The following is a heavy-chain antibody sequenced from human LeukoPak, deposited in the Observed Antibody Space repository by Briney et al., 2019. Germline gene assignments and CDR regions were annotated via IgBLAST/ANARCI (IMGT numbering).Heavy chain of an antibody. CDR3: AKADGRGHALPYGMDV. J-gene: IGHJ6*02. D-gene: IGHD5-12*01. Sequence: GRSLRLSCAASGFTFCSYGMHWVRQAPGKGLEWVAVISYDGSNKYYADSVKGRFTISRDNSKNTLYLQMNSLRAEDTAVYYCAKADGRGHALPYGMDVWGQGTTVTVSS. CDR2: ISYDGSNK. CDR1: GFTFCSYG. V-gene: IGHV3-30*18.